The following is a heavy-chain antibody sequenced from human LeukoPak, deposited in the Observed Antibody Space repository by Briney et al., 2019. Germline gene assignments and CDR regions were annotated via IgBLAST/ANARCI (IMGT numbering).Heavy chain of an antibody. D-gene: IGHD5-12*01. J-gene: IGHJ4*02. Sequence: GGSLRLSCAASGFTVSSNYMSWVRQAPGKGLEWVSVIYSGGSTYYADSVKGRFTISRENSKSTLYLQMNSLRAKDTAVYYCAPTPRRGYSGYGPVYWGQGTLVTVPS. CDR1: GFTVSSNY. CDR2: IYSGGST. V-gene: IGHV3-53*01. CDR3: APTPRRGYSGYGPVY.